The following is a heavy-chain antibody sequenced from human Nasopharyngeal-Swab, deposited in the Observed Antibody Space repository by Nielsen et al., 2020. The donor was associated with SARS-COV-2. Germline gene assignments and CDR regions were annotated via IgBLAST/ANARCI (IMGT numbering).Heavy chain of an antibody. CDR3: ARKSIAAAGRWVDY. D-gene: IGHD6-13*01. J-gene: IGHJ4*02. Sequence: WVGQAPGQRLEWMGWINAGNGNTKYSQKFQGRVTITRDTSASTAYMELSSLRSEDTAVYYCARKSIAAAGRWVDYWGQGTLVTVSS. V-gene: IGHV1-3*01. CDR2: INAGNGNT.